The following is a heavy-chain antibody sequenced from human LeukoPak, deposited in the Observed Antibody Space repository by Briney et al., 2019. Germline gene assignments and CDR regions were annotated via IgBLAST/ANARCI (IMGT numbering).Heavy chain of an antibody. D-gene: IGHD2-15*01. CDR1: GCSISSCY. Sequence: SETLSLTCTVSGCSISSCYWSWIRQPPGKGLEWIWYIYYSGSTNYNPSPKSRITISVDTSKNQFSLKLSSVTAADTAVYYCAGQYCSGGSCQLDYWGQGTLVTVSS. CDR2: IYYSGST. J-gene: IGHJ4*02. V-gene: IGHV4-59*01. CDR3: AGQYCSGGSCQLDY.